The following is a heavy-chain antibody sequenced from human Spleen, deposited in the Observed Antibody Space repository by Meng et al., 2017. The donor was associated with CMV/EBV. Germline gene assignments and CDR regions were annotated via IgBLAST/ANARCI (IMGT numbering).Heavy chain of an antibody. CDR3: AKDRAYYYDSSGYYRPYYFDY. CDR2: IWYDGSNK. CDR1: GFTFSSYG. D-gene: IGHD3-22*01. J-gene: IGHJ4*02. V-gene: IGHV3-33*06. Sequence: GGSLRLSCAASGFTFSSYGMHWVRQAPGKGLEWVAVIWYDGSNKYYADSVKGRFTISRDNSKNTLYLQMNSLRAEDTAVYYCAKDRAYYYDSSGYYRPYYFDYWGQGTLVTVSS.